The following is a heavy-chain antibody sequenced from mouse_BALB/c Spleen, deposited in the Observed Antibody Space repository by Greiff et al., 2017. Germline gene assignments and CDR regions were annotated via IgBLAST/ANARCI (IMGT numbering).Heavy chain of an antibody. CDR2: ISDGGSYT. Sequence: EVMLVESGGGLVKPGGSLKLSCAASGFTFSDYYMYWVRQTPEKRLEWVATISDGGSYTYYPDSVKGRFTISRDTAKNNLYLQMSRMKSEDTAMYYCARSKLGRFYFDYWGQGTTLTVSS. V-gene: IGHV5-4*02. CDR3: ARSKLGRFYFDY. J-gene: IGHJ2*01. CDR1: GFTFSDYY.